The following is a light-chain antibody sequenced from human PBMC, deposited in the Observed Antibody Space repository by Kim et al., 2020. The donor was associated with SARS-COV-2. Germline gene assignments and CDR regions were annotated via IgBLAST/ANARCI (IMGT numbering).Light chain of an antibody. CDR3: QQSNNWPPMYS. V-gene: IGKV3-15*01. CDR1: QSISIH. CDR2: GAS. Sequence: SQGERAPPSCRASQSISIHLAWYQQRPGQAPRLLIYGASTRATGIPARFSGSGSGTEFTLTISSLQSEDFAVYYCQQSNNWPPMYSFGQGTKLEI. J-gene: IGKJ2*03.